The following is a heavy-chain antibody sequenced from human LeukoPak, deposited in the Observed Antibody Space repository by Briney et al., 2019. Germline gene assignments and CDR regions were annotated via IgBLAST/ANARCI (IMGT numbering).Heavy chain of an antibody. D-gene: IGHD6-13*01. Sequence: PGGSLRLSCAASGFTFSDYGMHWVRQAPGKGLGWVAFIRYDASNKYYGDSVKGRFTVSRDNVKNTLYLQMNSLRTEDTAVYYCAKDFSSSSLGSWYFDLWGRGALVTVYS. V-gene: IGHV3-30*02. J-gene: IGHJ2*01. CDR1: GFTFSDYG. CDR2: IRYDASNK. CDR3: AKDFSSSSLGSWYFDL.